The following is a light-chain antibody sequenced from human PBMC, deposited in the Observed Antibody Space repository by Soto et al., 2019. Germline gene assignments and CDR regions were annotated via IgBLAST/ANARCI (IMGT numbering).Light chain of an antibody. CDR2: EVS. J-gene: IGLJ3*02. CDR3: SSYTSNNNWV. V-gene: IGLV2-14*01. Sequence: QSALTQPASVSGSPGQSIALSCSGTRSDIGGYNHVSWYQQHPGKAPKLMIYEVSDRPSGVSDRFSGSKSGNTASLTISGLQAEDEADYYCSSYTSNNNWVFGGGTKVTVL. CDR1: RSDIGGYNH.